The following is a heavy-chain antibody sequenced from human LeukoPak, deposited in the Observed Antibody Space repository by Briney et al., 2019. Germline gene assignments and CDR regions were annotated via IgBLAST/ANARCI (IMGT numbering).Heavy chain of an antibody. J-gene: IGHJ4*02. CDR2: ICTSGST. Sequence: SETLSLTCTVSGGSISIYYWSWIRQPAGKRVEWIRRICTSGSTNYNPSLKSRVTMSVDTSKNQFSLKLSSVTAADTAVYYCAGGSGSGWIVDFWGQGILVTVSS. D-gene: IGHD6-19*01. CDR1: GGSISIYY. CDR3: AGGSGSGWIVDF. V-gene: IGHV4-4*07.